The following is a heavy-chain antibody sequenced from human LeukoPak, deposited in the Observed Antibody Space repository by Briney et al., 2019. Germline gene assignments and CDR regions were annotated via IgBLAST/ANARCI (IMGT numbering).Heavy chain of an antibody. J-gene: IGHJ4*01. V-gene: IGHV4-59*01. D-gene: IGHD3-22*01. CDR2: TYYSGST. CDR3: ARTAVYYYYDSSGYSYYFDY. CDR1: GGSISSYY. Sequence: SETLSLTCTVYGGSISSYYWSWIRQPPGKGLEWIGYTYYSGSTNYNPSLKSRVTISVDTSKNQFSLKLSSVTAADTAVYYCARTAVYYYYDSSGYSYYFDYWGQEPWSPSPQ.